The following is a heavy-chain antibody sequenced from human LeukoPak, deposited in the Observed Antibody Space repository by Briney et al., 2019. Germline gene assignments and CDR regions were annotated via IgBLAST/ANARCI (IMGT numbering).Heavy chain of an antibody. D-gene: IGHD1-26*01. Sequence: PSETLSLTCTVSGGSISSYYWSWIRQPAGKGLEWIGHIYTSGSTNYNPSLKSRVTISLDTSKSQFSLRLSSVTAADTAVYYCARGIIVGATWGENDNWFDPWGQGTLVTVSS. CDR3: ARGIIVGATWGENDNWFDP. CDR1: GGSISSYY. J-gene: IGHJ5*02. V-gene: IGHV4-4*07. CDR2: IYTSGST.